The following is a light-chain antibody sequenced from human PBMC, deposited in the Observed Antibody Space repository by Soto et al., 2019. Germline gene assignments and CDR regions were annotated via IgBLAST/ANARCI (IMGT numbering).Light chain of an antibody. J-gene: IGLJ2*01. CDR1: SSDVGGYNY. V-gene: IGLV2-14*01. CDR3: GSYTDTITPHVV. CDR2: EVS. Sequence: QSALTQPASVSGSPGQSITISCTGTSSDVGGYNYVSWYQKRPGKAPKLIISEVSNRPSGVSNRFSGSKSANTASLTISGLQAEDEADYYCGSYTDTITPHVVFGGGTKLTVL.